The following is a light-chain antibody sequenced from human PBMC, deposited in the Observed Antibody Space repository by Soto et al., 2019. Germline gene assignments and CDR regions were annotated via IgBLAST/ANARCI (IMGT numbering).Light chain of an antibody. J-gene: IGKJ1*01. V-gene: IGKV3-20*01. CDR1: QSVSSSD. CDR3: QQYGSSPWT. Sequence: EIVLTQSPGTLSLSPGERATLSCRASQSVSSSDLAWYQQKAGQAPRLLIYGAFSMAPGIPDRFSGSGSGTDFTLTIIRLEPEDFAVYYCQQYGSSPWTFGQGTKVDIK. CDR2: GAF.